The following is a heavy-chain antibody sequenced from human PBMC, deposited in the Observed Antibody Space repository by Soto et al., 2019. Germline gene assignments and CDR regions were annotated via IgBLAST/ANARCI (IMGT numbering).Heavy chain of an antibody. CDR1: GGSISSYY. CDR2: IYYSGST. D-gene: IGHD3-22*01. CDR3: AGGSSGYYRLDY. V-gene: IGHV4-59*01. J-gene: IGHJ4*02. Sequence: TLSLTCTVSGGSISSYYWSWIRQPPGKGLEWIGYIYYSGSTNYNPPLKSRVTISVDTSKNQFSLKLSSVTAADTAVYYCAGGSSGYYRLDYWGQGTLVTVSS.